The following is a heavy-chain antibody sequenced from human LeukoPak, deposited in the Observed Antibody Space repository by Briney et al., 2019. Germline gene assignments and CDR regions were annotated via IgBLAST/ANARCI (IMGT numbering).Heavy chain of an antibody. V-gene: IGHV1-24*01. J-gene: IGHJ6*02. Sequence: WASVKVSCKVSGYTLTELSMHWVRQAPGKGLEWMGGFDPEDGETIYAQKFQGRVTMTEDTSTDTAYMELSSLRSEDTAVYYCARDAPSGSYFPVGMDVWGQGTTVTVSS. D-gene: IGHD1-26*01. CDR1: GYTLTELS. CDR3: ARDAPSGSYFPVGMDV. CDR2: FDPEDGET.